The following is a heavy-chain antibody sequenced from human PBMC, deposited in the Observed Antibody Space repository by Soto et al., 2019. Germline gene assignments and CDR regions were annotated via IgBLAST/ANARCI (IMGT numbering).Heavy chain of an antibody. V-gene: IGHV3-64D*08. J-gene: IGHJ4*02. CDR3: VKDSRWNYRYFDY. CDR1: GFTFSSYA. CDR2: ISSNGGST. D-gene: IGHD1-7*01. Sequence: PGGSLRLSCSASGFTFSSYAMRWVRQAPGKGLEYVSAISSNGGSTYYADSVKGRFTISRDNSKNTLYLQMSSLRAEDTAVYYCVKDSRWNYRYFDYWGQGTLVTVSS.